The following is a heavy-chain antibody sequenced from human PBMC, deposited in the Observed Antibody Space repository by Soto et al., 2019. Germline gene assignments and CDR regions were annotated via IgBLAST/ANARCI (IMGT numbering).Heavy chain of an antibody. J-gene: IGHJ4*02. V-gene: IGHV3-7*01. CDR3: ARATSEYQLLALPRVFDY. CDR1: GFTFSSYW. Sequence: GGSLRLSCAASGFTFSSYWMSWVRQAPGKGLEWVANIKQDGSEKYYVDSVKGRFTISRDNAKNSLYLQMNSLRAEDTAVYYCARATSEYQLLALPRVFDYWGQGTLVTVSS. D-gene: IGHD2-2*01. CDR2: IKQDGSEK.